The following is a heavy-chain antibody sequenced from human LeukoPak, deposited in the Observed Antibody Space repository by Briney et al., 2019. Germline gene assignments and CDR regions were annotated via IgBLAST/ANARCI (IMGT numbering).Heavy chain of an antibody. CDR2: IYPGDSDT. Sequence: GGSLPISCQGSGSPFSIYWVGGVRQIPGKGLGGMGIIYPGDSDTKNSPSFQGPVIISADQSISTACLQASSLKATHPAMYFCARPGYNDYVGAFDIWGQGTMVTVPS. V-gene: IGHV5-51*01. D-gene: IGHD3-16*01. CDR1: GSPFSIYW. J-gene: IGHJ3*02. CDR3: ARPGYNDYVGAFDI.